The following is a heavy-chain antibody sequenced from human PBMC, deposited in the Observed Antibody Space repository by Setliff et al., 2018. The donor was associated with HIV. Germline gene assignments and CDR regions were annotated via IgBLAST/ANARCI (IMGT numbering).Heavy chain of an antibody. J-gene: IGHJ4*02. D-gene: IGHD3-10*01. V-gene: IGHV4-4*08. CDR2: IYTSGST. CDR3: ATSPRWYREIRGGTYFDN. CDR1: GGSISSYY. Sequence: KTSETLSLTCTVSGGSISSYYWSWIRQPPGKGLEWIGYIYTSGSTNYNPSLKSRVTISVGTSKNEFSLKLSSVTAADTAVYYCATSPRWYREIRGGTYFDNWGQGTLVTVSS.